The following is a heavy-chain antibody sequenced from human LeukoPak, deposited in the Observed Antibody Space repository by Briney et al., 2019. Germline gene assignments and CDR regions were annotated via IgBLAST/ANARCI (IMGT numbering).Heavy chain of an antibody. CDR1: GFTLTSYS. Sequence: GGSLRLSCAAPGFTLTSYSKNWVRQAPGKGLEWVANIKQDGSETHYVDSVKGRFTISRDNAKNSLYLQMDSLRAEDTAVYYCARDRVLFGPYSWDAFDIWGQGTMVTVSS. J-gene: IGHJ3*02. CDR2: IKQDGSET. V-gene: IGHV3-7*01. CDR3: ARDRVLFGPYSWDAFDI. D-gene: IGHD5-18*01.